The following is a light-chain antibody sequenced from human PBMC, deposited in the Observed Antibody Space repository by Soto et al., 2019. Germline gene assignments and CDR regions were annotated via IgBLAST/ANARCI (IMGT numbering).Light chain of an antibody. CDR2: AAS. CDR1: QAISSY. J-gene: IGKJ1*01. V-gene: IGKV1-9*01. CDR3: QQYDNWPRT. Sequence: DIQLAQAPSFLSASAGDRVSITCRSSQAISSYLAWYQQKPGRAPKLLIYAASTLQSGVPSRFSGSGSETEFTLTISSLQPEDFAVYHCQQYDNWPRTFGQGTKVDIK.